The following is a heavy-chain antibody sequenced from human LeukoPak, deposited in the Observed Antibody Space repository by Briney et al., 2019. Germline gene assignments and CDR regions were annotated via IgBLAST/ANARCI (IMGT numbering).Heavy chain of an antibody. CDR2: IYYSGST. CDR1: GGSISSGGYS. CDR3: ASTRRRLDAFDI. V-gene: IGHV4-31*11. Sequence: PSETLSLTCAVSGGSISSGGYSWSWIRQPPGKGLEWIGYIYYSGSTYYNPSLKSRVTISVDTSKNQFSLKLSSVTAADTAVYYCASTRRRLDAFDIWGQGTMVTVSS. J-gene: IGHJ3*02.